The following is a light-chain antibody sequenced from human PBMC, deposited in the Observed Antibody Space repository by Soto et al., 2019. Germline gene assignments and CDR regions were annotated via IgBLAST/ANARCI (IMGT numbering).Light chain of an antibody. CDR2: TAS. CDR1: HSVSTS. CDR3: QQYIHGYT. Sequence: LMTQSPATLSVFPGERVTLSCGASHSVSTSLAWYQQKPGQPPRLLIYTASTRARGIPARISGSGSGTEFTLTISSLESEDFAVYYCQQYIHGYTFGQGTKLEIK. V-gene: IGKV3-15*01. J-gene: IGKJ2*01.